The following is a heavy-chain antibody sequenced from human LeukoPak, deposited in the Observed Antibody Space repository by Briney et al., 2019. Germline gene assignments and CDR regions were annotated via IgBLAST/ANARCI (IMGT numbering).Heavy chain of an antibody. J-gene: IGHJ4*02. CDR1: GYSLTGFY. D-gene: IGHD1-26*01. V-gene: IGHV1-2*03. Sequence: EASAKLSCKASGYSLTGFYIHCAPPAPGQGVEWMAWFNAQSVATHYAQKFKGRIHTTRAMSITTTNTEVTSLISADPTVHYSARGGDDSGLFFACWGEGTLVTPSS. CDR2: FNAQSVAT. CDR3: ARGGDDSGLFFAC.